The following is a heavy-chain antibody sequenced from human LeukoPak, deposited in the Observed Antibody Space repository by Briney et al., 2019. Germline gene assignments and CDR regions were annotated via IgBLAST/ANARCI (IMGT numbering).Heavy chain of an antibody. Sequence: SETLSLTCTVSGGSIRSYYWSWIRQPPGKGQEWIGYLDYSGSTYYNPSLKSRVTISVDTSKNQFSLKLSSVTAADTAVYYCARVDSSSWYRPFYYYYYMDVWGKGTTVTVSS. CDR1: GGSIRSYY. CDR2: LDYSGST. V-gene: IGHV4-59*12. J-gene: IGHJ6*03. CDR3: ARVDSSSWYRPFYYYYYMDV. D-gene: IGHD6-13*01.